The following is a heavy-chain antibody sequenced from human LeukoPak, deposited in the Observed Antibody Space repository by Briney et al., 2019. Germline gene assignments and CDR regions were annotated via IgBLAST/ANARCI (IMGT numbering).Heavy chain of an antibody. CDR3: ARDKTLNYYYYYMDV. V-gene: IGHV4-61*02. CDR2: IYTSGST. Sequence: PSETLSPTCTVSGGSISSGSYYWSWIRQPAGKGLEWIGRIYTSGSTNYNPSLKSRVTISVDTSKNQFSLKLSSVTAADTAVYYCARDKTLNYYYYYMDVWGKGTTVTVSS. J-gene: IGHJ6*03. CDR1: GGSISSGSYY.